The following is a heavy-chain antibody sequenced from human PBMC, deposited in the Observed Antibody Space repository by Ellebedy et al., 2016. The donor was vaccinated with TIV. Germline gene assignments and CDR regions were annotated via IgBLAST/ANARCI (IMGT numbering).Heavy chain of an antibody. J-gene: IGHJ4*01. CDR2: ISGGGDKT. CDR3: AKGGGWLYYFDY. Sequence: GESLKISCAASGFSFSGYAMTWVRQAPGKGLEWVSTISGGGDKTYSADSVKGRFIISRDNSKNTLYLQMSSLRAEDSAVYYCAKGGGWLYYFDYWGHGTLVTVSS. CDR1: GFSFSGYA. V-gene: IGHV3-23*01. D-gene: IGHD6-19*01.